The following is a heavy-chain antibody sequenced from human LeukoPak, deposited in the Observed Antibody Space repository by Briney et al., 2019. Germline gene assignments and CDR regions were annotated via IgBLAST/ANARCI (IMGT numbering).Heavy chain of an antibody. CDR1: GFTFSSYS. Sequence: PGGSLRLSCAASGFTFSSYSMNWVRQAPGKGLEWVSSISSSSSYIYYADSVKGRFTISRDNAKNSLYLQMNSLRAEDTAVYYCARGTMVRGVPNFDYWGQGTLVTVSS. CDR2: ISSSSSYI. J-gene: IGHJ4*02. V-gene: IGHV3-21*04. CDR3: ARGTMVRGVPNFDY. D-gene: IGHD3-10*01.